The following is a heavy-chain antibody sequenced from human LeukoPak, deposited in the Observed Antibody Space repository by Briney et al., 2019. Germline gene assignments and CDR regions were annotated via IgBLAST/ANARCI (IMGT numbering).Heavy chain of an antibody. Sequence: QSGRFLRLSCAASGFTISRYPFHWVRQSPGKGLEWVAVISDDGNNKYYADSVKGRFTISRDNSKDSLYLQMISLRADDTALYFCARGIETAAGFFFDSWGQGILVTVSS. V-gene: IGHV3-30-3*01. D-gene: IGHD6-13*01. J-gene: IGHJ4*02. CDR1: GFTISRYP. CDR3: ARGIETAAGFFFDS. CDR2: ISDDGNNK.